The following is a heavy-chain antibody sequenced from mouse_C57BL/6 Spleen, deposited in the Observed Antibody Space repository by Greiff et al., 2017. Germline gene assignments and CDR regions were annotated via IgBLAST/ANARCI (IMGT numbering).Heavy chain of an antibody. CDR1: GYTFTSYW. Sequence: VQLQQPGAELVRPGTSVKLSCKASGYTFTSYWMHWVKQRPGQGLEWIGVIDPSDSYTNYNQKFKGKATLTVDTSSSTAYMQLSSLTSEDSAVYYCALYSNWFAYWGQGTLVTVSA. D-gene: IGHD2-5*01. CDR3: ALYSNWFAY. V-gene: IGHV1-59*01. CDR2: IDPSDSYT. J-gene: IGHJ3*01.